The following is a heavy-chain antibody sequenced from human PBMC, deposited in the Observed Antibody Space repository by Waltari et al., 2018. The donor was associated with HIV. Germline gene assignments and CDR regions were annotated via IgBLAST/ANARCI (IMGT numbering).Heavy chain of an antibody. CDR1: GVPIRCSKHC. CDR3: ARHPTTGAHFFDS. CDR2: IYYSGTT. Sequence: LRLQESGPGLVKPSGTLSLNWTVSGVPIRCSKHCWGWVRQAPGRNMEWISTIYYSGTTYSNPACKSRVSISIDVSKNVVSLILRSVTAADTGLYFCARHPTTGAHFFDSWGQGTLVTVSS. D-gene: IGHD1-1*01. V-gene: IGHV4-39*02. J-gene: IGHJ4*02.